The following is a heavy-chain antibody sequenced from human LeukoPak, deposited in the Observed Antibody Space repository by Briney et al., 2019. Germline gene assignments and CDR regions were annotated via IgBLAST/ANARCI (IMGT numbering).Heavy chain of an antibody. CDR1: GSRFTSYW. J-gene: IGHJ4*02. CDR3: ARGGSGWYFDY. CDR2: IYPGDSAT. V-gene: IGHV5-51*01. Sequence: GESLEISCKGSGSRFTSYWIGWVRQLPGKGLEWMGIIYPGDSATSYSTSFQGQVTISAAKSSSTAYLQWSSLKASDTAMYYCARGGSGWYFDYWGQGTLVTVSS. D-gene: IGHD6-19*01.